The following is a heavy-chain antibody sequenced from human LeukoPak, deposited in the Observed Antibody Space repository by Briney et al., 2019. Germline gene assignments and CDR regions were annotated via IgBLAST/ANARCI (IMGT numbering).Heavy chain of an antibody. D-gene: IGHD2-8*01. J-gene: IGHJ6*02. Sequence: ASVKVSCKASGYTFTGYYMHWVRQAPGQGLEWMGWINPNSGGTNYAQKFQGRVTMTRDTSISTAYMELSSLRSDDTAVYYCASKAVYAIPDFYYYYGMDVWGQGTTVTVSS. CDR1: GYTFTGYY. CDR2: INPNSGGT. V-gene: IGHV1-2*02. CDR3: ASKAVYAIPDFYYYYGMDV.